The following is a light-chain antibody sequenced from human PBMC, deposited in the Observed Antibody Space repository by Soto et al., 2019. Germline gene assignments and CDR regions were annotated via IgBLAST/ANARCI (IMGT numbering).Light chain of an antibody. CDR1: SSDVGGYNY. V-gene: IGLV2-8*01. J-gene: IGLJ2*01. Sequence: QSALTQPPSASGSPGQSVTISCTGTSSDVGGYNYVSWYQQHPGKAPKLMIYEVSKRPSGVPDRFSGSKSGNTASLTVSGLQAEEEADYYGSSYAGSNIVEGVVFGGGTKLTVL. CDR2: EVS. CDR3: SSYAGSNIVEGVV.